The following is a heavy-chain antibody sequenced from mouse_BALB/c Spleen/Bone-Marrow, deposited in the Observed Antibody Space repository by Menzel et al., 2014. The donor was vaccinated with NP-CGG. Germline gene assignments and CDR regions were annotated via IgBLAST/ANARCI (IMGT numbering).Heavy chain of an antibody. CDR3: ARGWYSMDD. Sequence: QVQLQQPGAEQMQPGASVKISCKATGYTFSNYWIEWVKQRPGHGLEWIGEILPGNTNANYNEKFKGRATFTADTSSSTAYMQLSSLTSEDSAVYYCARGWYSMDDWGQGTSVTVSS. V-gene: IGHV1-9*01. CDR1: GYTFSNYW. CDR2: ILPGNTNA. J-gene: IGHJ4*01.